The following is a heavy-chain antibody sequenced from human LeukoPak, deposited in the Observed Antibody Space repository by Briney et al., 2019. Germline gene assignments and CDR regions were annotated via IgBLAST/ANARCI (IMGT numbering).Heavy chain of an antibody. V-gene: IGHV1-69*04. Sequence: ASVKVSCKASGGTFSSYAISWVRQAPGQGLEWMGRIIPILGIANYAQKFQGRVTITADKSTSTAYMELSSLRSEDTAVYYCARRYLTDAYWYFDLWGRGTRVTVSS. D-gene: IGHD2-2*02. CDR3: ARRYLTDAYWYFDL. CDR2: IIPILGIA. J-gene: IGHJ2*01. CDR1: GGTFSSYA.